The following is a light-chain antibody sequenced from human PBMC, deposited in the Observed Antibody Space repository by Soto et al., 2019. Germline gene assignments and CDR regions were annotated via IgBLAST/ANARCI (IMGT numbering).Light chain of an antibody. CDR1: QSISIW. J-gene: IGKJ1*01. CDR2: KAS. Sequence: DIQMTPSPSTLSASVGDRVTITCRASQSISIWLAWYQQKPGKAPKLLIYKASSLESGVPSRFSGSGSGTEFTLTISSLQPDDFATYYCQQYNSYSVKFGQGTKVDIK. V-gene: IGKV1-5*03. CDR3: QQYNSYSVK.